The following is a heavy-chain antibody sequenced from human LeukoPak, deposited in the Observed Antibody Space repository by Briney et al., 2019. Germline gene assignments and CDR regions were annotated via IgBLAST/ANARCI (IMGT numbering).Heavy chain of an antibody. CDR2: IYYSGST. J-gene: IGHJ5*02. D-gene: IGHD2-2*01. V-gene: IGHV4-61*01. CDR3: ARDSSSTFSP. Sequence: SETLSLTCTVSRGSVSSGSYYWSWIRQPPGKGLEWIGYIYYSGSTNYNPSLKSRVTISVDTSKNQFSLKLSSVTAADTAVYYCARDSSSTFSPWGQGTLVTVSS. CDR1: RGSVSSGSYY.